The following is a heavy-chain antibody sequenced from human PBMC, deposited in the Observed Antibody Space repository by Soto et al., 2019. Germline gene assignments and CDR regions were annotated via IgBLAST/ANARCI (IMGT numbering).Heavy chain of an antibody. CDR3: ARLGPYGSESYSFRYNRFDP. CDR2: IYSGGSS. CDR1: GFTFSTYS. V-gene: IGHV3-53*01. Sequence: GGSLRLSCAASGFTFSTYSMNWVRQAPGKGLEWVSVIYSGGSSYYAVSVQGRFTISRDNSKNTVYLQMNSLRGEDTAMYYCARLGPYGSESYSFRYNRFDPWGQGTQVTVSS. J-gene: IGHJ5*02. D-gene: IGHD3-10*01.